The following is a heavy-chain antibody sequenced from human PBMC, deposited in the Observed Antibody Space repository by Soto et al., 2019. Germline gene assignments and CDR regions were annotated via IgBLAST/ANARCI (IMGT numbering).Heavy chain of an antibody. Sequence: SVKGSCKASGGTFSSYASGWGRQAPGQGLEWMGGIIPIFGTANYAQKFQGRVTITADDSTSTAYMELSSLRSEDTAVSYCARDLGVDAFDIWGQGTMVTV. J-gene: IGHJ3*02. CDR3: ARDLGVDAFDI. CDR2: IIPIFGTA. CDR1: GGTFSSYA. D-gene: IGHD3-16*01. V-gene: IGHV1-69*13.